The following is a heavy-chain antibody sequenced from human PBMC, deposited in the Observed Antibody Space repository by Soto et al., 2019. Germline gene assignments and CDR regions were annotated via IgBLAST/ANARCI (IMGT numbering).Heavy chain of an antibody. CDR1: GASISTYY. V-gene: IGHV4-59*01. D-gene: IGHD2-15*01. CDR3: ARDLKEYCSDGKCNWFDP. Sequence: SETLSLTCTVSGASISTYYWSWIRQPPGKGLEWIGYISYSGSTNYNPSLKSRVTISFDASKNEISLQVRSATAADAAVYYCARDLKEYCSDGKCNWFDPWGQGTLVTV. CDR2: ISYSGST. J-gene: IGHJ5*02.